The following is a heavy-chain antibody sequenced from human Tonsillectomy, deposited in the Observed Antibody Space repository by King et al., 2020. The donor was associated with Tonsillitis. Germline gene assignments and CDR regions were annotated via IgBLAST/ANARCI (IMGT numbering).Heavy chain of an antibody. Sequence: VQLVESGGGLVQPGGSLRLSCAASGYTFSNYGMTWVRQAPGKGLEWVAVIIAGYNRTYYADSVKGRFAISRDNSKNTLYLQMTTLRAEDTAVYYCAKPTGSGGRYYFDYWGQGTLVTVSS. V-gene: IGHV3-23*04. CDR1: GYTFSNYG. D-gene: IGHD3-9*01. CDR2: IIAGYNRT. J-gene: IGHJ4*02. CDR3: AKPTGSGGRYYFDY.